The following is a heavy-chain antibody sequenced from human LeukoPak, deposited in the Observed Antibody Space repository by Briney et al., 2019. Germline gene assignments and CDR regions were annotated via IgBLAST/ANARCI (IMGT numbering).Heavy chain of an antibody. CDR2: IKQDGSEK. CDR3: AGDHSSSWYGSNWFDP. Sequence: AGGSLRLSCAASGFTFSSYWMSWVRQAPGKGLEWVANIKQDGSEKYYVDSVKGRFTISRDNAKNSLYLQMNCLRAEDTAVYYCAGDHSSSWYGSNWFDPWGQGTLVTVSS. D-gene: IGHD6-13*01. CDR1: GFTFSSYW. V-gene: IGHV3-7*01. J-gene: IGHJ5*02.